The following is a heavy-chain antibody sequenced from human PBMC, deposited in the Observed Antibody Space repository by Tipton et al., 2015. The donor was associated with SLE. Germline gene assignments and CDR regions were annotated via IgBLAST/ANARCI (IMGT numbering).Heavy chain of an antibody. CDR2: ISHSGST. CDR3: ARRDITSGLDF. CDR1: GGSFRDYY. J-gene: IGHJ4*02. Sequence: LRLSCAVYGGSFRDYYWSWIRQPPGKGLEWIGEISHSGSTNHNPSLKSRVTISVDTSKNHFSLKLTSVTAADTAVYYCARRDITSGLDFWGQGTLVTVSS. D-gene: IGHD3-10*01. V-gene: IGHV4-34*01.